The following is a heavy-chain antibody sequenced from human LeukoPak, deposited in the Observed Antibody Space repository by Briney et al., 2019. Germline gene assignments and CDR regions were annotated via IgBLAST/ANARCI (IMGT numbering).Heavy chain of an antibody. D-gene: IGHD6-19*01. CDR1: GFTFSNAW. CDR2: IKSKTDGGTT. J-gene: IGHJ6*02. CDR3: TSSALAVAGTDYYYGMDV. Sequence: PGGSLRLSCAASGFTFSNAWMNWVRQAPGKGLEWVGRIKSKTDGGTTDYAAPVKGRFTISRDDSKNTLYLQMNSLKTEDTAVYYCTSSALAVAGTDYYYGMDVWGQGTTVTVSS. V-gene: IGHV3-15*07.